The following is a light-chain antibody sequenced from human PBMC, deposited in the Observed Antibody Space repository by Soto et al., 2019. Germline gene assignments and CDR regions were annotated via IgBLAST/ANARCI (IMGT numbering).Light chain of an antibody. CDR3: QQYNNWTQT. V-gene: IGKV3-15*01. CDR2: GAS. J-gene: IGKJ1*01. Sequence: EIVMTQSPATLSVSPGERATLSCRASQSVSSNLAWYQQKPGQAPRLLIYGASTRATGIPARFSGSGSGTEFTLTISSLQYEDFAVYYCQQYNNWTQTFGQGTKVDIK. CDR1: QSVSSN.